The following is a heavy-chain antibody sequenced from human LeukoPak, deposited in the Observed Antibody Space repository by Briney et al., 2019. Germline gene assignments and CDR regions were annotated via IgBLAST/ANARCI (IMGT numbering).Heavy chain of an antibody. CDR1: GFTFDDYG. V-gene: IGHV3-43D*03. J-gene: IGHJ6*03. CDR3: AKAGQLLWFGEAHYYYYYMDV. Sequence: GWSLRLSCAASGFTFDDYGMSWVRQAPGPGLESVSLISWDGGSTYYADSVKGRFTISRDNSKHSLYLQVNSLRAEDTDVYYCAKAGQLLWFGEAHYYYYYMDVWGKGTTVTVSS. D-gene: IGHD3-10*01. CDR2: ISWDGGST.